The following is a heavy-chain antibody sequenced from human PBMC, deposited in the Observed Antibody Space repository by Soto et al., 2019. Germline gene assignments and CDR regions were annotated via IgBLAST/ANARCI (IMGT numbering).Heavy chain of an antibody. V-gene: IGHV1-24*01. CDR3: ATESVVGATRGAFDI. CDR1: GYTLTELS. Sequence: ASVKVSCKVSGYTLTELSMHWVRQPPGKGLEWMGGFDPEDSETIYAQKFQGRVTMTEDTSTDTAYMELSSLRSEDTAVYYCATESVVGATRGAFDIWGQGTMVTVSS. D-gene: IGHD1-26*01. J-gene: IGHJ3*02. CDR2: FDPEDSET.